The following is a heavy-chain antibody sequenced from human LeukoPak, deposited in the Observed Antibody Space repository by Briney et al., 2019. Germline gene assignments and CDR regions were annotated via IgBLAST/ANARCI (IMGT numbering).Heavy chain of an antibody. CDR3: ARRLIELRAAAGIAPFDY. Sequence: ASVKVSCKASGYTFTSHAMHWVRQAPGQRLEWMGWINAGNGNTKYSQKFQGRVTITRDTSASTAYMELSSLRSEDTAVYYCARRLIELRAAAGIAPFDYWGQGTLVTVSS. CDR2: INAGNGNT. V-gene: IGHV1-3*01. CDR1: GYTFTSHA. D-gene: IGHD6-13*01. J-gene: IGHJ4*02.